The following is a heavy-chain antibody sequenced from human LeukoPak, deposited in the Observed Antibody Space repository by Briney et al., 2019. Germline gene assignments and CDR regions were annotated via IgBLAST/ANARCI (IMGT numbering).Heavy chain of an antibody. J-gene: IGHJ3*02. CDR2: INPNSGGT. D-gene: IGHD4-17*01. Sequence: GASVKVSCKASGYTFTGYYMHWVRQAPGQGLEWMGWINPNSGGTNYAQKFQGRVTMTRDTSISTAYMELSRLRSDDTAVYYCARAKVTVTTSAAFDIWGQGTMVTVSS. CDR3: ARAKVTVTTSAAFDI. CDR1: GYTFTGYY. V-gene: IGHV1-2*02.